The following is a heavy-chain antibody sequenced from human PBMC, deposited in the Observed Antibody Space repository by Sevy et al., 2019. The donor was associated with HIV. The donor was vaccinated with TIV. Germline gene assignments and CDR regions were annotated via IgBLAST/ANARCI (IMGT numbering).Heavy chain of an antibody. V-gene: IGHV4-30-2*01. Sequence: SETLSLTCAVSGGSISSGGYSWSWIRQPPGKGLEWIGYIYHSGSTYYNPSLKSRVTISVDRSKNQFSLKLSSVTAAETAVYYCARVVRSSSGFSFPDYYFDYWGQGTLVTVSS. CDR2: IYHSGST. CDR1: GGSISSGGYS. D-gene: IGHD6-6*01. CDR3: ARVVRSSSGFSFPDYYFDY. J-gene: IGHJ4*02.